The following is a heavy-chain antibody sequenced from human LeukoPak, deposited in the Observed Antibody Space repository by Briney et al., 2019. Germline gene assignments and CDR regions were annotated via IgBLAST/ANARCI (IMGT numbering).Heavy chain of an antibody. CDR3: ARNRLRATATYMDV. J-gene: IGHJ6*04. Sequence: PGRSLRLSCAASGFTFRSYAMHWVRQAPGKGREWVAVVSNDGTNKYYADSVRGRFTISRDNSKNTLYLQMNGLRVEDTAVYYCARNRLRATATYMDVWGRGTTVTVSS. CDR2: VSNDGTNK. CDR1: GFTFRSYA. D-gene: IGHD2-15*01. V-gene: IGHV3-30-3*01.